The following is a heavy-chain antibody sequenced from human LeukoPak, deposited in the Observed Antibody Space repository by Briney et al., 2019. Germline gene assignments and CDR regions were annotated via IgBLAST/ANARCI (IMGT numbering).Heavy chain of an antibody. V-gene: IGHV3-66*01. J-gene: IGHJ4*02. CDR1: GFTVSSNY. D-gene: IGHD5-24*01. CDR2: IYSGGST. Sequence: GGSLRLSCAASGFTVSSNYMSWVRQAPGKGLEWVSVIYSGGSTYYADSVKGRFTISRDNSKNTLYLQMNSLRAEDTAVYYCARDRDGYPYYFDYWGQGTLVTVYS. CDR3: ARDRDGYPYYFDY.